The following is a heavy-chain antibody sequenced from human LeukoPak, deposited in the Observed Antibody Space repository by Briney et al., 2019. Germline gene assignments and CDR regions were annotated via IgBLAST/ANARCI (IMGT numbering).Heavy chain of an antibody. D-gene: IGHD2-2*02. CDR1: GFTFSSYS. J-gene: IGHJ4*02. CDR3: VVVVVPAAIRSPLNFDY. V-gene: IGHV3-21*01. CDR2: ITSGSSYI. Sequence: GGSLRLSCAASGFTFSSYSMNWDRQAPGKGLEWVSSITSGSSYIYYADSVKGRFTISRDNAKNSLYLQMNSLRAEDTAVYYCVVVVVPAAIRSPLNFDYWGQGTLVTVSS.